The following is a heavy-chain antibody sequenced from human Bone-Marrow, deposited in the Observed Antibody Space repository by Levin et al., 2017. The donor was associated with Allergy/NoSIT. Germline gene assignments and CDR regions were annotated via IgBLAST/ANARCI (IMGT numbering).Heavy chain of an antibody. D-gene: IGHD3-10*01. CDR3: ARGGGSKKGGLDV. V-gene: IGHV3-21*01. CDR1: GFTFTAHT. J-gene: IGHJ6*02. Sequence: GGSLRLSCAASGFTFTAHTIHWVRQAPGKGLQWVSSISSTGGYIHYADSVKGRFTISRDNAKKSVYLQLTSLRADDASVYYCARGGGSKKGGLDVWGQGTTVTVSS. CDR2: ISSTGGYI.